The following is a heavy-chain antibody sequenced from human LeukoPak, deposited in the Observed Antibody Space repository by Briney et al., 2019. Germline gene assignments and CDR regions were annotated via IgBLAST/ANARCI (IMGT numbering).Heavy chain of an antibody. D-gene: IGHD3-10*01. J-gene: IGHJ6*02. CDR2: INHSGST. CDR3: ARGRTGMVRGVTFYGMDV. CDR1: GGSFSGYY. Sequence: SGTLSLTCAVYGGSFSGYYWSWIRQPPGKGLEWIGEINHSGSTNYNPSLKSRVTISVDTSKNQFSLKLSSVTAADTAVYYCARGRTGMVRGVTFYGMDVWGQGTTVTVSS. V-gene: IGHV4-34*01.